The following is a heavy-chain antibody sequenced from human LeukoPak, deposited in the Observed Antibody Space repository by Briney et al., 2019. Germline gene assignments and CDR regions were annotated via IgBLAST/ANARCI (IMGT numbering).Heavy chain of an antibody. CDR3: ARANIYGYGYGDYFDY. D-gene: IGHD5-18*01. Sequence: PGGSLRLSCAASGFTFSSYAMSWVRQAPGKGLEWVSAISGSGGSTYYADSVKGRFTISRDNSKNTLYLQMNSLRAEDTAVYYCARANIYGYGYGDYFDYWGQGTLVTVSS. CDR2: ISGSGGST. CDR1: GFTFSSYA. J-gene: IGHJ4*02. V-gene: IGHV3-23*01.